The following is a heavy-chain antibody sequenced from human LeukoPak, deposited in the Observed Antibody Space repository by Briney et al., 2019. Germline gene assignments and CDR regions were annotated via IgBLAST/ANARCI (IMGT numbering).Heavy chain of an antibody. CDR1: GFTFSSYG. CDR3: RRSSCLRSYYCYMDV. Sequence: PGGSLRLSCAASGFTFSSYGMHWVRQAPGKGLEWVAVISNDGSNTYYADSVKGRFTISRDNSKNTLYLQMNSLRAEDTAVYYCRRSSCLRSYYCYMDVWGKETTVTVSS. D-gene: IGHD6-6*01. V-gene: IGHV3-30*03. J-gene: IGHJ6*03. CDR2: ISNDGSNT.